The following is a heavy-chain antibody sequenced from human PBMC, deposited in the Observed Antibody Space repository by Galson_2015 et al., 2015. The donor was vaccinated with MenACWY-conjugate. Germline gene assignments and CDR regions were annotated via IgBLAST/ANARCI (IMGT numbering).Heavy chain of an antibody. CDR1: GYTFSTYW. CDR3: VRRQYKAAAAAFDP. Sequence: QSGAEVTKPGESLPISCQGSGYTFSTYWIGWVRQMPGKGLEWMSLIWPGDADVKYSPSFQGQVTISVDKSHSTAYLEWSSLKASDTAMYYCVRRQYKAAAAAFDPWGKGTLVTVSS. D-gene: IGHD6-13*01. V-gene: IGHV5-51*01. CDR2: IWPGDADV. J-gene: IGHJ5*02.